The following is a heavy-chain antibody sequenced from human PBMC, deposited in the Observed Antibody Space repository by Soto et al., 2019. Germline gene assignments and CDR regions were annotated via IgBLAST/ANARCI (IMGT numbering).Heavy chain of an antibody. CDR2: ISYDGSNK. CDR1: GFTFSSYA. Sequence: GGSLRLSCAASGFTFSSYAMHWVRQAPGKGLEWVAVISYDGSNKYYADSVKGRFTISRDNSKNTLYLQMNSLRAEDTAVYYCAREPGIAAALDYWGQGTLVTVSS. D-gene: IGHD6-13*01. CDR3: AREPGIAAALDY. J-gene: IGHJ4*02. V-gene: IGHV3-30-3*01.